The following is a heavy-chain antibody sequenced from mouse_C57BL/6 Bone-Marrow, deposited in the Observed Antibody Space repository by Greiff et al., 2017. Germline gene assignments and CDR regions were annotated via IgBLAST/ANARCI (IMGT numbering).Heavy chain of an antibody. CDR1: GYTFTNYW. Sequence: QVQLQQPGAELVKPGASVKLSCTASGYTFTNYWMHWVKQRPGQGLEWIGMMHPNGGSPDYNEKFKSEATLSVDKSSRTAYMELSNLTSEDSAVYYCAGSYDYDDYTMDYWGQGTSVTVSS. V-gene: IGHV1-64*01. CDR2: MHPNGGSP. J-gene: IGHJ4*01. D-gene: IGHD2-4*01. CDR3: AGSYDYDDYTMDY.